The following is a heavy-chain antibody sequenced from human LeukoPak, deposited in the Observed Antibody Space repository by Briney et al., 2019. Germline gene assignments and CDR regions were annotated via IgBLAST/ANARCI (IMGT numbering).Heavy chain of an antibody. Sequence: PSETLSLTCTVSGGSISSSSYYWGWIRQPPGKGLEWIGSIYYSGSTYYNPSLKSRVTISVDTSKNQFSLKLSSVTAADTAVYYCARQIVGFDYWGQGTLVTVSS. CDR1: GGSISSSSYY. V-gene: IGHV4-39*07. CDR3: ARQIVGFDY. D-gene: IGHD1-26*01. CDR2: IYYSGST. J-gene: IGHJ4*02.